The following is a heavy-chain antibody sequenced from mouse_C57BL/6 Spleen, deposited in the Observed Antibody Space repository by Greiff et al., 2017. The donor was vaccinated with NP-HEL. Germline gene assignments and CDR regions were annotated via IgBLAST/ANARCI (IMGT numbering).Heavy chain of an antibody. Sequence: EVQGVESGGGLVKPGGSLKLSCAASGFTFSDYGMHWVRQAPEKGLEWVAYISSGSSTIYYADTVKGRFTISRDNAKNTLFLQMTSLRSEDTAMYYCARRGVTTDYYAMDYWGQGTSVTVSS. D-gene: IGHD2-5*01. CDR1: GFTFSDYG. CDR2: ISSGSSTI. CDR3: ARRGVTTDYYAMDY. V-gene: IGHV5-17*01. J-gene: IGHJ4*01.